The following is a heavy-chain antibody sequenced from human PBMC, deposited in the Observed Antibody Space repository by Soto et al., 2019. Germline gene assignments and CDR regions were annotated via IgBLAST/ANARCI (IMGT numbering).Heavy chain of an antibody. D-gene: IGHD6-6*01. CDR2: ISSSSTI. Sequence: GGALRLSCAASGFTFSSYSMNWVRQAPGKGLEWVSYISSSSTIYYADSVKGRFTISRDNAKNSLYLQMNSLRAEDTAVYYCARLSSIAAHFDLWGRCTLVTVSS. CDR1: GFTFSSYS. J-gene: IGHJ2*01. CDR3: ARLSSIAAHFDL. V-gene: IGHV3-48*01.